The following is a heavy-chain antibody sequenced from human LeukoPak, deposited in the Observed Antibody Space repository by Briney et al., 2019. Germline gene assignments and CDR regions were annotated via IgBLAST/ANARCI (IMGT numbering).Heavy chain of an antibody. CDR3: ARGRVTMYGPVGWYFDL. CDR1: AYTFTDYD. Sequence: ASVRVSCTVSAYTFTDYDINWVRQAPGQGLEWMGWMNPSRGNTGYAQKFQGRFTITRNTSISTIYMELRSLRSEDTAVYFCARGRVTMYGPVGWYFDLWGRGTLLTVSS. D-gene: IGHD2-8*01. V-gene: IGHV1-8*02. CDR2: MNPSRGNT. J-gene: IGHJ2*01.